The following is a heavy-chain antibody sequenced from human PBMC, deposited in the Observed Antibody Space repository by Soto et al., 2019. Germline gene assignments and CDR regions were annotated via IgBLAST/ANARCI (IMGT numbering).Heavy chain of an antibody. CDR2: FTGFAF. V-gene: IGHV3-23*01. D-gene: IGHD2-2*01. Sequence: PGGSLRLSCAASGFTFRNYVMSWVRQAPGKGLEWVSAFTGFAFFFADSVKGRFTVSRDNSKSTLFFQMDNLRAEDTAVYFCVKGSGSSRPYYFDSWGQGALVTVSS. CDR3: VKGSGSSRPYYFDS. J-gene: IGHJ4*02. CDR1: GFTFRNYV.